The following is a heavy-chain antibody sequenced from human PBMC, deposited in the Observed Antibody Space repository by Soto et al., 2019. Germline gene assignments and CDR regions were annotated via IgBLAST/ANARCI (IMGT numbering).Heavy chain of an antibody. J-gene: IGHJ4*02. CDR1: GGSISSTSYY. CDR2: IYYSGRT. CDR3: ARIVGATYCDY. D-gene: IGHD1-26*01. V-gene: IGHV4-39*01. Sequence: SETLSLTCTVSGGSISSTSYYWGWIRQPPGKGLEWIGSIYYSGRTYYNPSLKSRLTISVDTSKNQLSLKVTSVTAADTAVYYCARIVGATYCDYWRQGTLVTVSS.